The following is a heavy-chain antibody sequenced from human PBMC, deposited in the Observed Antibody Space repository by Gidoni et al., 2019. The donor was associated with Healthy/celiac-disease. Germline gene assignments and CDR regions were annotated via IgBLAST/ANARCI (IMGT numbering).Heavy chain of an antibody. CDR2: IYYSGST. Sequence: QLQLQESGPGLVKPSETLSLTCNVSGGSLSSSSYYWGWIRQPPGKGLEWIGSIYYSGSTYYNPSLKSRVTISVDTSKNQFSLKLSSVTAADTAVYYCARHGIGSHEDSVFDYWGQGTLVTVSS. CDR1: GGSLSSSSYY. J-gene: IGHJ4*02. V-gene: IGHV4-39*01. CDR3: ARHGIGSHEDSVFDY. D-gene: IGHD1-26*01.